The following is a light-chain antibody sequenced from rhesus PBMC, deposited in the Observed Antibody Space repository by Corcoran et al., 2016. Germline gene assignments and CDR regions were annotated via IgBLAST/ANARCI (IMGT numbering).Light chain of an antibody. V-gene: IGKV1-36*02. CDR3: LQGYSTPWT. CDR1: QGISDY. J-gene: IGKJ1*01. Sequence: DIQMTQSPSSLSASVGDRVTITCRASQGISDYLSWYQQKPGKAPKRLIYAASSLESGGPSRFSGSGSGTEFTLNISSLQPEDFAAYYCLQGYSTPWTFGQGTKVEIK. CDR2: AAS.